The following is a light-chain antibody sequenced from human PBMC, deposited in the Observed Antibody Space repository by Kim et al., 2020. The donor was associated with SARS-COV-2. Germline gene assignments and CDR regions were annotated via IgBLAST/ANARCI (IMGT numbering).Light chain of an antibody. J-gene: IGLJ3*02. CDR2: GKN. Sequence: SSELTQDPAVSVALGQTVRITCQGDSLRRYYASWFQQKPEQAPVLVIYGKNNRPSGMPDRFSGSSAGNRASLTITGAQAEDEADDYCNSRDSSGNHWVFGGGTKVTVL. CDR1: SLRRYY. V-gene: IGLV3-19*01. CDR3: NSRDSSGNHWV.